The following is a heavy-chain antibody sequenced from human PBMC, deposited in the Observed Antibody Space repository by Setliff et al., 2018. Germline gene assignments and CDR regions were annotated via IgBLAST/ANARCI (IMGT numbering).Heavy chain of an antibody. CDR2: IYYSGST. D-gene: IGHD1-26*01. Sequence: SETLSLTCTVSGGSISSRSYYWGWIRQPPGKGLEWIGSIYYSGSTYYKPSLKSRVTISVDTSKNQFSLKLSSVTAADTAVYYCARWGENSGRPDWRAFDIWGQGTMVTVSS. V-gene: IGHV4-39*07. CDR1: GGSISSRSYY. CDR3: ARWGENSGRPDWRAFDI. J-gene: IGHJ3*02.